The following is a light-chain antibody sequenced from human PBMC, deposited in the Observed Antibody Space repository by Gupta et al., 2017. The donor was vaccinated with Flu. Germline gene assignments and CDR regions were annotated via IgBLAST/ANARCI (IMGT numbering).Light chain of an antibody. CDR2: KDS. V-gene: IGLV3-25*02. J-gene: IGLJ3*02. CDR3: QSADSSGTYQV. Sequence: SYELTQPPSVSVSPGQTARITCPGDALPKQYAYWYQQKPGQAPVLVIYKDSERPSGIPGRFSGSSSGTTVTLTISGVQAEDEADYYCQSADSSGTYQVFGGGTKLTVL. CDR1: ALPKQY.